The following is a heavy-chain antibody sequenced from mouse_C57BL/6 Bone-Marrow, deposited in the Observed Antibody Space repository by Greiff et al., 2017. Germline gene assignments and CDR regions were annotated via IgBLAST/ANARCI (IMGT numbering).Heavy chain of an antibody. CDR2: ISYDGSN. CDR3: ASRETVHYFDY. CDR1: GYSITSGYY. Sequence: VQLKESGPGLVKPSQSLSLTCSVTGYSITSGYYWNWIRQFPGNKLEWMGYISYDGSNNYNPSLKNRISITRDTSKNQFFLKLNSVTTEDTATYYCASRETVHYFDYWGQGTTLTVSS. D-gene: IGHD3-2*01. V-gene: IGHV3-6*01. J-gene: IGHJ2*01.